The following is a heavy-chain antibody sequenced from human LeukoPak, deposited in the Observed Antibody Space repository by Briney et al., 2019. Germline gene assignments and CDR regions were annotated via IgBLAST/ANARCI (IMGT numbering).Heavy chain of an antibody. D-gene: IGHD3-9*01. CDR3: ARHNGRAYYDILTGYYPPYYYYYYMDV. Sequence: GESLKISCKGSGYSFTGYWIGWVRQMPGKGLEWMGIIYPGDSDTRYSPSFQGQVTISADKSISTAYLQWSSLQASDTAMYYCARHNGRAYYDILTGYYPPYYYYYYMDVWGKGTTVTVSS. J-gene: IGHJ6*03. CDR2: IYPGDSDT. V-gene: IGHV5-51*01. CDR1: GYSFTGYW.